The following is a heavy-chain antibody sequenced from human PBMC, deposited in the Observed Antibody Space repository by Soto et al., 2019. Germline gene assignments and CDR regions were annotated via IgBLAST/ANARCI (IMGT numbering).Heavy chain of an antibody. CDR2: IYNGGGT. V-gene: IGHV3-53*02. J-gene: IGHJ4*02. CDR3: ASTRGSSYDY. Sequence: EVQLVETGGGLIQPGGSLRLSCEASGFTVSGNYMSWVRQAPGKGLEWVSVIYNGGGTYYADSVKGRFTISRDNSKNTLYLQMNSPSAEDTAVYYCASTRGSSYDYWGQGTLVTVSS. D-gene: IGHD6-6*01. CDR1: GFTVSGNY.